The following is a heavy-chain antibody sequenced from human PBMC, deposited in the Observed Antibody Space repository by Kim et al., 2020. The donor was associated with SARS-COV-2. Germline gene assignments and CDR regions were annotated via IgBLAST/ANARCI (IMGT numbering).Heavy chain of an antibody. J-gene: IGHJ1*01. CDR2: ISGSGDVT. CDR1: GFTFGSYA. V-gene: IGHV3-23*01. CDR3: VKSTISSYSTSWYGEFGD. Sequence: GGSLRLSCAASGFTFGSYAMNWVRQAPGKGLEWVSAISGSGDVTYYADSVKGRFTISRDNFNNTVYMQMNSLRAEDTAVYYCVKSTISSYSTSWYGEFGDWGQGTQVTVFS. D-gene: IGHD6-13*01.